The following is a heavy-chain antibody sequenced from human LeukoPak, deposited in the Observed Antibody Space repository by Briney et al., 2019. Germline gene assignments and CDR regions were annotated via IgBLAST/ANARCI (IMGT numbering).Heavy chain of an antibody. CDR1: GFTFSSYA. V-gene: IGHV3-30-3*02. CDR3: AKSRSGWHFDY. J-gene: IGHJ4*02. CDR2: ISYDGSNK. D-gene: IGHD6-19*01. Sequence: PGRSLRLSCAASGFTFSSYAMHWVRQAPGKGLEWVAVISYDGSNKYYTDSVKGRFTISRDNSKNTLYLQMNSLRAEDTAVYYCAKSRSGWHFDYWGQGILVTVSS.